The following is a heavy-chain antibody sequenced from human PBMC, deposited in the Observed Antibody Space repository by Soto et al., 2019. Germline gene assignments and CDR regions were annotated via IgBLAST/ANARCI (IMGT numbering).Heavy chain of an antibody. D-gene: IGHD6-13*01. J-gene: IGHJ3*02. CDR3: ATSIAAAGTMGGDFDI. CDR1: GYSFTSYW. CDR2: IYPGDSDT. V-gene: IGHV5-51*01. Sequence: GESLKISCKGSGYSFTSYWIGWVRQMPGKGLEWMGIIYPGDSDTRYSPSFQGQVTISADKSISTAYLQWSSLKASDTAMYYCATSIAAAGTMGGDFDIWGQGTMVTVSS.